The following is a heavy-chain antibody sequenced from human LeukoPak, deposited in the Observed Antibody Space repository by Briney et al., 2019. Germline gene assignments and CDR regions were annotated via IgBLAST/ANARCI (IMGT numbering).Heavy chain of an antibody. CDR2: IVVGSGNT. D-gene: IGHD1-26*01. CDR1: GFTFTSSA. Sequence: GASVKVSCKASGFTFTSSAMQWVRQARGRRLEWIGWIVVGSGNTNYAQKFQERVTITRDMSTSTAYMELSSLRSEDTAVYYCAAGSFYSGSYFGFPNDAFDIWGQGTMVTVSS. V-gene: IGHV1-58*02. J-gene: IGHJ3*02. CDR3: AAGSFYSGSYFGFPNDAFDI.